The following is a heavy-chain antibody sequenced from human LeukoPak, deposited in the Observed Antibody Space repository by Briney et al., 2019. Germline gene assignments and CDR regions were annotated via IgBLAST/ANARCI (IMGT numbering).Heavy chain of an antibody. D-gene: IGHD5-24*01. J-gene: IGHJ4*02. CDR2: IYVGGGT. CDR1: GGSISSGSYY. V-gene: IGHV4-61*02. Sequence: SETLSLTCTVSGGSISSGSYYWTWIRQPAGKGLEWIGRIYVGGGTIFNPSLKSRVTISVDTSKNQFTLKLRSVTAADTAVYYCARGRADMATRRFDYWGQGTLVTVSS. CDR3: ARGRADMATRRFDY.